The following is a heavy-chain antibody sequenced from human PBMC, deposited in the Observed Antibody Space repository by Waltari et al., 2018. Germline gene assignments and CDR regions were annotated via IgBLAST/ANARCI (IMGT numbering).Heavy chain of an antibody. CDR2: IIPTLDIV. D-gene: IGHD7-27*01. J-gene: IGHJ4*02. V-gene: IGHV1-69*12. Sequence: QVQLVQSGAEVKKPGSSVKVSCKASGGTFSSYAISWVRQAPGQGLEWMGGIIPTLDIVNYAPKFQGRVTITADGSTSTAYMDLSSLRSEDTAVYYCARATESTWVDSWGQGTLVTVSS. CDR1: GGTFSSYA. CDR3: ARATESTWVDS.